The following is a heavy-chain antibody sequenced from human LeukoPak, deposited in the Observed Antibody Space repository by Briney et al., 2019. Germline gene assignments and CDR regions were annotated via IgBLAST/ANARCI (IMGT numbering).Heavy chain of an antibody. CDR1: GGSFSGYY. D-gene: IGHD5/OR15-5a*01. CDR3: ARHFLLRLVSTPLRY. CDR2: INHSGST. Sequence: PSETLSLTCAVYGGSFSGYYWSWIRQPPGKGLGWIGEINHSGSTNYNPSLKSRVTISVDTSKNQFSLKLSSVTAADTATYYCARHFLLRLVSTPLRYWGQGTLVTVSS. J-gene: IGHJ4*02. V-gene: IGHV4-34*01.